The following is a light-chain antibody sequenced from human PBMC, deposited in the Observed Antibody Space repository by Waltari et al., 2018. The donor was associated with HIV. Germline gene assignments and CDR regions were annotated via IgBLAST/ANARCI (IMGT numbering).Light chain of an antibody. CDR2: EVS. J-gene: IGLJ1*01. CDR1: SSDVGGYNY. Sequence: QSALTQPASVSGSPGQSITISCTGTSSDVGGYNYVSWYQQHPGKAPKLMIYEVSNRPAGVSNRFSGSKSGNTASLTISGLQAEDEADYYCSSYTSSSTPHVFGTGTKVTVL. CDR3: SSYTSSSTPHV. V-gene: IGLV2-14*01.